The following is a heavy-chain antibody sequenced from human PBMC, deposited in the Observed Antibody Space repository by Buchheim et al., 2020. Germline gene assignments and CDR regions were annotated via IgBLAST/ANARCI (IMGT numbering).Heavy chain of an antibody. CDR3: ARDTIYCSSTSCYGGFEGMDV. CDR2: IYYSGST. V-gene: IGHV4-31*03. CDR1: GGSISSGGYY. Sequence: QVQLQESGPGLVKPSQTLSLTCTVSGGSISSGGYYWSWIRQHPGQGLEWIGYIYYSGSTYYNPSLKSRVTISVDTSKNQFLLKLSSVTAADTAVYYCARDTIYCSSTSCYGGFEGMDVWGQGTT. J-gene: IGHJ6*02. D-gene: IGHD2-2*01.